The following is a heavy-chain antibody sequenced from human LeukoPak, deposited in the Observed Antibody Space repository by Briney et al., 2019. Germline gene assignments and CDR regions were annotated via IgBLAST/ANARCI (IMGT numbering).Heavy chain of an antibody. CDR3: AKEQDNLLLLSHFDA. D-gene: IGHD1-14*01. Sequence: GGSLRLSCAGSGFTFNNYALNWVRQAPGKGLQWVAAVSGDGQRTFYADSVNGRFTIFRDNSMNTLSLQMNSLRADDTALYYCAKEQDNLLLLSHFDAWGQGILVTVSA. CDR1: GFTFNNYA. J-gene: IGHJ4*02. CDR2: VSGDGQRT. V-gene: IGHV3-23*01.